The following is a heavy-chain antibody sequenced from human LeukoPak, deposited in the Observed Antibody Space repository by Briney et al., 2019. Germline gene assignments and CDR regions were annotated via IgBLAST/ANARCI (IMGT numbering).Heavy chain of an antibody. D-gene: IGHD3-10*01. CDR3: AREVRGSGSYGMDV. CDR1: VYTFTGYY. V-gene: IGHV1-2*02. CDR2: INPNSGAT. Sequence: GASVTVSCKASVYTFTGYYMHWVRQAPGQGLEWIGWINPNSGATNYAQNFQGRVTMTRDTSIRTAYMELSRLTSDDTAVYYCAREVRGSGSYGMDVWGQGTTVTVSS. J-gene: IGHJ6*02.